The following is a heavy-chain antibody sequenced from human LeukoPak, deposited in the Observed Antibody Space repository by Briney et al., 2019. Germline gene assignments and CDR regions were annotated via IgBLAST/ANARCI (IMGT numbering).Heavy chain of an antibody. Sequence: SETLSLTCTVAGGSISSSGYYWGWIRQPPGKGLEWIGSISSGGSTHYIPSLKSRVTISVDTPKNQFSLKLSSVTAADTAVYYCARRYYDGSGYYYVDYWGQGTLVTVSS. CDR1: GGSISSSGYY. D-gene: IGHD3-22*01. CDR2: ISSGGST. J-gene: IGHJ4*02. CDR3: ARRYYDGSGYYYVDY. V-gene: IGHV4-39*01.